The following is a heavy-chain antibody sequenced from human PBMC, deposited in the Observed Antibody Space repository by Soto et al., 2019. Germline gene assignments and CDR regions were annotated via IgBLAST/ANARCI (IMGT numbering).Heavy chain of an antibody. CDR3: ARASRSLVREGIDY. V-gene: IGHV3-7*01. D-gene: IGHD1-26*01. CDR2: IKQDEGEK. Sequence: EVQLVESGGALVQPGGSLRLSCAASGFTFSNYWMSWVRQAPGKGLEWVANIKQDEGEKYYVDSVKGRFTISRDNAKNSLYLQMDSLRAEDTAVYYCARASRSLVREGIDYWGQGTLVIVSS. CDR1: GFTFSNYW. J-gene: IGHJ4*02.